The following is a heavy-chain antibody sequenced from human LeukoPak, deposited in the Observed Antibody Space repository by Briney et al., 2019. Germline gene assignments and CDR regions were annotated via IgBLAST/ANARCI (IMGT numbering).Heavy chain of an antibody. J-gene: IGHJ5*02. Sequence: SETLSLTCAVYGGSFSGYYWSWIRQPPGKGLEWIGYIYYSGSTNYNPSLKSRVTISVDTSKNQFSLKLSSMTAADTAVYYCARCERDYYDSNWFDPWGQGTLVTVSS. CDR2: IYYSGST. V-gene: IGHV4-59*01. D-gene: IGHD3-22*01. CDR1: GGSFSGYY. CDR3: ARCERDYYDSNWFDP.